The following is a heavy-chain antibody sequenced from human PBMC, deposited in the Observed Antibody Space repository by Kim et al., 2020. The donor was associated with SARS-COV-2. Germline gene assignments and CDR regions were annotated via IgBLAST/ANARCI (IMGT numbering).Heavy chain of an antibody. D-gene: IGHD6-13*01. CDR2: T. Sequence: TAYPDSGRCRFTISRDNSKNTLYLHWKSLRAEDTALYYCAKDLYGSSPDYWGQGTLVTVSS. CDR3: AKDLYGSSPDY. J-gene: IGHJ4*02. V-gene: IGHV3-23*01.